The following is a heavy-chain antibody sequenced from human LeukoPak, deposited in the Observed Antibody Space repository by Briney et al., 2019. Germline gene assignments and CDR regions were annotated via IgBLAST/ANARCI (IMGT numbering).Heavy chain of an antibody. J-gene: IGHJ4*02. CDR3: ARHDRYFYDGSGHITLSFFDY. D-gene: IGHD3-22*01. CDR1: GGSISTSNYL. CDR2: VYYGGST. Sequence: KTSETLSLTCSVSGGSISTSNYLWAWIRQPPGKGLEWIGSVYYGGSTRYNPALQSRVTISIDTSKNQFSLNLNSVTAADTAVYYCARHDRYFYDGSGHITLSFFDYWGQGTLVTVSS. V-gene: IGHV4-39*01.